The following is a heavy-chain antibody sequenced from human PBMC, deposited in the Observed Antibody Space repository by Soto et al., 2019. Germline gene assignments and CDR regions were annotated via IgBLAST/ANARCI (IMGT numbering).Heavy chain of an antibody. CDR3: AKAGPQLVDY. V-gene: IGHV3-23*01. J-gene: IGHJ4*02. D-gene: IGHD6-6*01. CDR1: GFTFSSYA. CDR2: ISGSGGST. Sequence: GESLKISCAASGFTFSSYAMSWVRQAPGKGLEWVSAISGSGGSTYYADSVKGRFTISRDNSKNTLYLQMNSLRAEDTAVYYCAKAGPQLVDYWGQGTLVTVSS.